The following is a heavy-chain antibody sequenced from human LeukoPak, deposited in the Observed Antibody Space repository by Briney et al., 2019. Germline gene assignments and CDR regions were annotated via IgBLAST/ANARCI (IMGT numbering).Heavy chain of an antibody. J-gene: IGHJ4*02. CDR2: INHSGST. D-gene: IGHD3-10*01. CDR1: GGSFSGYY. V-gene: IGHV4-34*01. CDR3: ARGSRYYGSGSYH. Sequence: PSETLSLTCAVYGGSFSGYYWSWIRQPPGKGREWIGEINHSGSTNYNPSLKSRVTISVDTSKNQFSLKLSSVTAADTAVYYCARGSRYYGSGSYHWGQGTLVTVSS.